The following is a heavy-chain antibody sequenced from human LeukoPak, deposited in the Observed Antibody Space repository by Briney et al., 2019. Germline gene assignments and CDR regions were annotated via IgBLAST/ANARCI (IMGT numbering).Heavy chain of an antibody. D-gene: IGHD4-23*01. CDR1: GYTFTSYG. V-gene: IGHV1-18*01. J-gene: IGHJ4*02. Sequence: ASVKVSCKASGYTFTSYGISWVRQAPGQGLEWMGWISAYNGNTNYAQKLQGRVTMTTDTSTGTAYMELRSLRSDDTAVYYCARPPINNYGGNPGGDYWGQGTLVTVSS. CDR3: ARPPINNYGGNPGGDY. CDR2: ISAYNGNT.